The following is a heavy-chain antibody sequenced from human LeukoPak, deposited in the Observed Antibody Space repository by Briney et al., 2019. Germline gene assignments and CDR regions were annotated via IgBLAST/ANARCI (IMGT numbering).Heavy chain of an antibody. Sequence: AGGSLRLSCAASGFTFSSYAMSWVRQAPGKGLMWVSQSKYDGSTKSYAASVRGRFTISRDNAKNTLYLHMDSLRAEDTAVYYCARSDYFHNWGQGTMVVVSA. J-gene: IGHJ3*01. CDR2: SKYDGSTK. CDR3: ARSDYFHN. CDR1: GFTFSSYA. V-gene: IGHV3-74*01. D-gene: IGHD3-10*01.